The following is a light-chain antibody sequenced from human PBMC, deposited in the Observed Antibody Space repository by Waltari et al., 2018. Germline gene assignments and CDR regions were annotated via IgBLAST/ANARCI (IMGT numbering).Light chain of an antibody. V-gene: IGKV3-15*01. CDR2: AAS. CDR1: QSFSTN. Sequence: EILLTQSPATLSVSPGVRATLSCKASQSFSTNLAWYQQKPGQVPRLIIYAASTRATGVAARFSGSGSGTEFTLTISSLQSEDFAVYYCQQYHHWPLTFGGGTEVEIK. CDR3: QQYHHWPLT. J-gene: IGKJ4*01.